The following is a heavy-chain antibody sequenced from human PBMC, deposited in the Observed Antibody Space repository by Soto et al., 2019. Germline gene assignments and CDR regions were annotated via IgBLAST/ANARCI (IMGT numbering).Heavy chain of an antibody. V-gene: IGHV3-23*01. D-gene: IGHD2-15*01. CDR1: GFTFSSYA. Sequence: GGSLRLSCAASGFTFSSYAMNWVRQAPGKGLEWVSVISGSGSSTYYADSVKGRFTISRDNSKNTLYLQMNSLRAEDTVVYYCVRRSPSWAFDIWGQGTMVTVSS. CDR2: ISGSGSST. J-gene: IGHJ3*02. CDR3: VRRSPSWAFDI.